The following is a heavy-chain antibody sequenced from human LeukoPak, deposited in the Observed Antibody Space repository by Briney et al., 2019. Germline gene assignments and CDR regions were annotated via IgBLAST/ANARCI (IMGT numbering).Heavy chain of an antibody. J-gene: IGHJ6*02. Sequence: SVKVACQTCGYWFKPQSFFWVRQVPAQGLEGVGGVSGYNGDTSFAQKFQGRVTMTKDTSTATAYMELRSLTSDDTAVYYCARFWVFGADTSPPYHQGMDVWGQGTAVSVSS. D-gene: IGHD3-3*01. V-gene: IGHV1-18*01. CDR2: VSGYNGDT. CDR3: ARFWVFGADTSPPYHQGMDV. CDR1: GYWFKPQS.